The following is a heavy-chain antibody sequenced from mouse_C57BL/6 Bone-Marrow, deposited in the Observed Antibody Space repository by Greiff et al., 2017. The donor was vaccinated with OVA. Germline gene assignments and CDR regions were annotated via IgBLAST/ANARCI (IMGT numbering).Heavy chain of an antibody. Sequence: VKLVESGPGLVQPSQSLSITCTVSGFSLTSYGVHWVRQSPGKGLEWLGVIWRGGSTDYNAAFMSRLSITKDNSKSQVFFKMNSLQADDTAIYYCAKRRVYSNYPYYYAMDYWGQGTSVTVSS. CDR3: AKRRVYSNYPYYYAMDY. CDR1: GFSLTSYG. V-gene: IGHV2-5*01. D-gene: IGHD2-5*01. J-gene: IGHJ4*01. CDR2: IWRGGST.